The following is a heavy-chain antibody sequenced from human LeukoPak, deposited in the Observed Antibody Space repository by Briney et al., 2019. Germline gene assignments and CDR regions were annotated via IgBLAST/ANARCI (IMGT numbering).Heavy chain of an antibody. CDR1: GGSISSYY. J-gene: IGHJ4*02. V-gene: IGHV4-4*07. CDR2: IYTSGST. Sequence: SETLSLTSTVSGGSISSYYWCWIRQPAGKGLEWIGRIYTSGSTNYNPSLKSRVTMSVDTSKNQFSLKLSSVTAADTAVYYCARVGRQLAPFDYWGQGTLVTVSS. CDR3: ARVGRQLAPFDY. D-gene: IGHD6-13*01.